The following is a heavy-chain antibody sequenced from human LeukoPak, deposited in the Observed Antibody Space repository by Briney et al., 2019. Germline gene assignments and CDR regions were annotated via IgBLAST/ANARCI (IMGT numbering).Heavy chain of an antibody. V-gene: IGHV4-59*12. CDR2: IHYTGDT. D-gene: IGHD1-26*01. Sequence: SETLSLTCTVSGGSISTYYWTWIRQPPGRGLEWIAYIHYTGDTNYNPSLKSRLTISLDTSKNQFSLKLSSVTAADTAVYYCARDTYGGATDYWGQGTLVTVSS. J-gene: IGHJ4*02. CDR3: ARDTYGGATDY. CDR1: GGSISTYY.